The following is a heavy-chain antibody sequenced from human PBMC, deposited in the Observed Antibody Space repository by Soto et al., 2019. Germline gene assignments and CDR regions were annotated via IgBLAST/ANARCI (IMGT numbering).Heavy chain of an antibody. Sequence: PGGSLRLSCAASGFTFSSHGMHWVRQAPGKGLEWVAVIWYDGSNKYYADSVKGRFTISRDNSKNTLYLQMNSLRAEDTAVYYCARDSGGGVVIKDFDYWGQGTLVTVSS. D-gene: IGHD3-3*01. CDR2: IWYDGSNK. CDR1: GFTFSSHG. V-gene: IGHV3-33*01. CDR3: ARDSGGGVVIKDFDY. J-gene: IGHJ4*02.